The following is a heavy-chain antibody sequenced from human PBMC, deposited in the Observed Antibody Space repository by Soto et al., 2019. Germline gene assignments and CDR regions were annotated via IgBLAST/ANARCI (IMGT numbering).Heavy chain of an antibody. Sequence: QVQLQESGPGLVKPSQTLSLTCSVSSDSMNSGGYYWSWIRQHPGKGLEWIGYIYSNGDTYYNPSLKSRVTISVDTSKNQFSLNLTSVTAADTAVYYCARRGGSSSGYYYYAMGVWGQGTTVTVSS. D-gene: IGHD6-6*01. CDR3: ARRGGSSSGYYYYAMGV. CDR1: SDSMNSGGYY. CDR2: IYSNGDT. V-gene: IGHV4-31*03. J-gene: IGHJ6*02.